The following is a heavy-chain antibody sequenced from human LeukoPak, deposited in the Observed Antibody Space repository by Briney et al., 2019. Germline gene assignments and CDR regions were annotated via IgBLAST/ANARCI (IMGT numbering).Heavy chain of an antibody. V-gene: IGHV3-53*01. Sequence: GGSLRLSCAASGFTVSSNYMSWVRQAPGKGLECVSAIYSSGSTYYADSVKGRFTISGDNSKNTLYLQMNSLRAEDTAVYYCAREYRGSRRSDAFDIWGQGTMVTVSS. CDR1: GFTVSSNY. D-gene: IGHD3-10*01. CDR2: IYSSGST. CDR3: AREYRGSRRSDAFDI. J-gene: IGHJ3*02.